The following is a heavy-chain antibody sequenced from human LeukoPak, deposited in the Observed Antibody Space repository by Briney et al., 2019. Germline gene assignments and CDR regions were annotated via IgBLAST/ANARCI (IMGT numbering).Heavy chain of an antibody. Sequence: GGSLRLSCVASGFSFDDYAMHWVRQVPGKGLEWIAGISRNSKFKGYGDSVKGRFTISRDNARKTLHLQMNSLRPADTGLYYCTKGDSGAYNFPEYWGQGTVVTVSS. CDR2: ISRNSKFK. V-gene: IGHV3-9*01. CDR3: TKGDSGAYNFPEY. D-gene: IGHD3-22*01. CDR1: GFSFDDYA. J-gene: IGHJ4*02.